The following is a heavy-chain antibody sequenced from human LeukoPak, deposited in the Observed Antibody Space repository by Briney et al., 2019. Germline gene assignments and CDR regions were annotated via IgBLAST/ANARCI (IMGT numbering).Heavy chain of an antibody. CDR2: INPDSGGT. V-gene: IGHV1-2*02. J-gene: IGHJ4*02. Sequence: GASVKVSCKASGYTFTGYYMHWVRQAPGQGLEWMGWINPDSGGTNYAQKFQGRVTMTRDTSISTAYMELSRLRSDDTAVYYCARDLSRTIFEYSSSSELDYWGQGTLVTVSS. CDR3: ARDLSRTIFEYSSSSELDY. D-gene: IGHD6-6*01. CDR1: GYTFTGYY.